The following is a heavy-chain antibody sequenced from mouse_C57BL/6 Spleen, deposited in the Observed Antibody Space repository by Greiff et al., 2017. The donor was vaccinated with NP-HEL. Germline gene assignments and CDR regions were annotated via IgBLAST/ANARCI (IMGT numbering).Heavy chain of an antibody. CDR3: ARDDGDSWGY. CDR2: ISDGGSYT. D-gene: IGHD2-3*01. J-gene: IGHJ2*01. V-gene: IGHV5-4*01. CDR1: GFTFSSYA. Sequence: DVMLVESGGGLVKPGGSLKLSCAASGFTFSSYAMSWVRQTPEKRLEWVATISDGGSYTYYPDNVKGRFTISRDNAKNNLYLQMSHLKSEDTAMYYCARDDGDSWGYWGQGTTLTVSS.